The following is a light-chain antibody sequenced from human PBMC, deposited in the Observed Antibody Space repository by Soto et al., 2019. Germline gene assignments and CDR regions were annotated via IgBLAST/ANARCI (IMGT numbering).Light chain of an antibody. CDR1: HSISTY. CDR2: GAS. J-gene: IGKJ4*01. CDR3: QQYNNWPLT. Sequence: EIFLTQSPATLSMFRWDITTLSWRASHSISTYLAWYQQKPGQAPRLLIYGASTRATDIPARFSGSGSGTEFTLTISSLQSEDFALYYCQQYNNWPLTFGGGTKVDI. V-gene: IGKV3-15*01.